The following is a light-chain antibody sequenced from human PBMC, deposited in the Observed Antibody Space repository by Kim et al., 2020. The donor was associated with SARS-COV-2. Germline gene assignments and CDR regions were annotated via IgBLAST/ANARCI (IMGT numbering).Light chain of an antibody. Sequence: GQSNNSTCPGTSSDVGGYKYVSWNKQNPGKAPKLMIYDVRNRPAGVSNRLSGAKSGKRASLTISGQQAEDEADYYCSSYTSSSTLVFGGGTQLTVL. CDR1: SSDVGGYKY. V-gene: IGLV2-14*03. CDR2: DVR. J-gene: IGLJ3*02. CDR3: SSYTSSSTLV.